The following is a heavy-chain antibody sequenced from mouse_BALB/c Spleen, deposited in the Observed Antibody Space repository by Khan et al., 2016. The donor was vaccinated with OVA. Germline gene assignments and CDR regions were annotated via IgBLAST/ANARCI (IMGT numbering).Heavy chain of an antibody. Sequence: QVQLKESGPGLVAPSQRLSITCTISGFSLTSYGVHWVRQPPGKGLEWLVVIWSDGRTTYNSALKSRLSISKDNAKSPVFLKMNSLQTDDTAMYYCARHGYYGNYGPYFDVWGAGTTVTVSA. CDR3: ARHGYYGNYGPYFDV. CDR1: GFSLTSYG. J-gene: IGHJ1*01. V-gene: IGHV2-6-1*01. CDR2: IWSDGRT. D-gene: IGHD2-1*01.